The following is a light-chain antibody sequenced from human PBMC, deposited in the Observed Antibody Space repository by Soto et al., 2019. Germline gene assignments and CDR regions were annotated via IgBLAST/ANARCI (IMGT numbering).Light chain of an antibody. CDR3: QQSYSTPRT. V-gene: IGKV1-39*01. CDR2: AAS. Sequence: DIQMTQSPSSLSASVGDRVTITCRASQSISNYINWYQQKPGKVPNLVIYAASSLQSGVPSRFSGSGSGTHFTLTISSLHPEDFATYYCQQSYSTPRTFGQGTNLEIK. CDR1: QSISNY. J-gene: IGKJ2*01.